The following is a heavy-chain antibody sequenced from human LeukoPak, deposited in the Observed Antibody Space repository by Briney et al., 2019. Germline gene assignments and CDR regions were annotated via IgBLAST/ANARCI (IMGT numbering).Heavy chain of an antibody. J-gene: IGHJ3*02. D-gene: IGHD6-19*01. CDR2: IYYSGST. CDR1: GGSISSYY. V-gene: IGHV4-59*01. Sequence: SETLSLTCTVSGGSISSYYWSWIRQPPGKGLEWIGYIYYSGSTNYNPSLKSRVTISVDTSKNQFSLKLSSVTAADTAVYYCARDPGIFSGWPAAGAFDIWDQGTMVTVSS. CDR3: ARDPGIFSGWPAAGAFDI.